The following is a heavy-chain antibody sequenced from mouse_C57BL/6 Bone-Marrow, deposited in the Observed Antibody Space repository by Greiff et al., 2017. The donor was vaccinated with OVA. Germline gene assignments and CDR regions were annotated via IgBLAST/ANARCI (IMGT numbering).Heavy chain of an antibody. CDR2: IWRGGST. V-gene: IGHV2-5*01. J-gene: IGHJ4*01. CDR1: GFSLTSYG. D-gene: IGHD2-3*01. Sequence: QVHVKQSGPGLVQPSQSLSITCTVSGFSLTSYGVHWVRQSPGKGLEWLGVIWRGGSTDYNAAFMSRLSITKDNSKSQVFFKMNSLQADDTAIYYCAKIDGYYEGNYAMDYWGQGTSVTVSS. CDR3: AKIDGYYEGNYAMDY.